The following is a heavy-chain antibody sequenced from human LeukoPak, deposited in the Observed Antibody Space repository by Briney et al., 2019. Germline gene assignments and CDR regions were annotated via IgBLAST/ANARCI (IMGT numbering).Heavy chain of an antibody. Sequence: GGSLRLSCAASGFTFSSYWMSWVRQAPGKGLEWVANIKQDGSEKYYVDSVKGRFTISRDNSKNSLYLQMNSLRSEDTALYYCAKDLANSYAFDYWGQGNLVTVSS. D-gene: IGHD5-18*01. J-gene: IGHJ4*02. CDR2: IKQDGSEK. CDR1: GFTFSSYW. V-gene: IGHV3-7*03. CDR3: AKDLANSYAFDY.